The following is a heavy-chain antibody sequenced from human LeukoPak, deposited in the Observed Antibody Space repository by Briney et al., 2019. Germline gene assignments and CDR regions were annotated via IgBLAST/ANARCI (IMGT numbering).Heavy chain of an antibody. CDR1: GFTFNRYS. D-gene: IGHD2-2*01. CDR2: VSSSSSV. Sequence: GGSLRLSCAASGFTFNRYSMNWVRQAPGKGLEWISYVSSSSSVYYVDSVKGRFTISRDNAKNSLYLQMNSLRAEDTAVYYCARAYCSSTRCSYYFDSWGQGTLVTVSS. J-gene: IGHJ4*02. CDR3: ARAYCSSTRCSYYFDS. V-gene: IGHV3-48*01.